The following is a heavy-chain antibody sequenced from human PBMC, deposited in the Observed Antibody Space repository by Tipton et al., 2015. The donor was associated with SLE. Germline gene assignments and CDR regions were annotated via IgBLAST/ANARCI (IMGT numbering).Heavy chain of an antibody. CDR3: TTDHYYGSGSYSSFDY. D-gene: IGHD3-10*01. V-gene: IGHV3-15*01. Sequence: SLRLSCAASGFTFSNAWMSWVRQAPGKGLEWVGRIKSKTDGGTTDYAAPVKGRFTISRDDSKNTLYLQMNSLKTEDTAVYYCTTDHYYGSGSYSSFDYWGQGTLVTVSS. J-gene: IGHJ4*02. CDR1: GFTFSNAW. CDR2: IKSKTDGGTT.